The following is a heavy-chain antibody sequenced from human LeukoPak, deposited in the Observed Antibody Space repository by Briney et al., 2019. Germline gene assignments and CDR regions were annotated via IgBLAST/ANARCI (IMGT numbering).Heavy chain of an antibody. CDR3: ARDGGITMVRGVIGHNWFDP. D-gene: IGHD3-10*01. Sequence: PGGSLRLSCAASGFTFSSNYMSWVRQAPGKGLEWVSVIYSGGSTYYADSVKGRFTISRHNSKNTLYLQMNSLRAEDTAVYYCARDGGITMVRGVIGHNWFDPWGQGTLVTVSS. J-gene: IGHJ5*02. V-gene: IGHV3-53*04. CDR1: GFTFSSNY. CDR2: IYSGGST.